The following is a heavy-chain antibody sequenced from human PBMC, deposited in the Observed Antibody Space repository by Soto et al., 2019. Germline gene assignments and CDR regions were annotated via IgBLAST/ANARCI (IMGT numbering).Heavy chain of an antibody. J-gene: IGHJ6*02. CDR2: IDPSGSYT. V-gene: IGHV5-10-1*01. CDR1: GYSFINYC. D-gene: IGHD1-26*01. CDR3: ARHLAIVGATEYYYYGMDV. Sequence: GGALKISCKGSGYSFINYCNNWGRPMPRKGPEWMGRIDPSGSYTNYSPSFQGHVTISADKSISTAYLQWSSLKASDTAMYYCARHLAIVGATEYYYYGMDVWGQGTTVTVSS.